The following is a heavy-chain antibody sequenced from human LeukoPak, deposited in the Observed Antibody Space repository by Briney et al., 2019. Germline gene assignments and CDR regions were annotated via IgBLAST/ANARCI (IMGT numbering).Heavy chain of an antibody. CDR2: ISAYNGNT. J-gene: IGHJ4*02. D-gene: IGHD3-9*01. CDR1: GYTFTGYY. CDR3: ARLRYFDWLVDY. Sequence: ASVKVSCKASGYTFTGYYMHWVRQAPGQGLEWMGWISAYNGNTNYAQKLQGRVTMTTDTSTSTAYMELRSLRSDDTAVYYCARLRYFDWLVDYWGQGTLVTVSS. V-gene: IGHV1-18*04.